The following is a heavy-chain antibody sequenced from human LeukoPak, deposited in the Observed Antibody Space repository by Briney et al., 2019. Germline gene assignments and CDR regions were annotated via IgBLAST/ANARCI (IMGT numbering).Heavy chain of an antibody. D-gene: IGHD3-22*01. J-gene: IGHJ4*02. CDR1: GFTFSSYW. CDR2: IKQDGSEK. Sequence: GGSLRLSCAASGFTFSSYWMSWVRQAPGKGLEWVANIKQDGSEKYYVDSVKGRFTISRDNAKNSLYLQMNSLRAEDTAVYYCARVYDSSVYYYPFFDYWGQGTLVTVSS. CDR3: ARVYDSSVYYYPFFDY. V-gene: IGHV3-7*01.